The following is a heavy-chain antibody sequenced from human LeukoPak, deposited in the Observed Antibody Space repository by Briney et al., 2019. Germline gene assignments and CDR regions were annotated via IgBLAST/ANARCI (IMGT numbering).Heavy chain of an antibody. Sequence: ASVKVSCKASGYTFTSYDINWVRQATGQGIEWMGWMNPNSGNTGYAQKFQGRFTITRNTAISTAYMELSSLRSEDTAVYYCARGLKYYDFWSGYYWFDYWGQGTLVTVSS. J-gene: IGHJ4*02. CDR1: GYTFTSYD. V-gene: IGHV1-8*03. D-gene: IGHD3-3*01. CDR2: MNPNSGNT. CDR3: ARGLKYYDFWSGYYWFDY.